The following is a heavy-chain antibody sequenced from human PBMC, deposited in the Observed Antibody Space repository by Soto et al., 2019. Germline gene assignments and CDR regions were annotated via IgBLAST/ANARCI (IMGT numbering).Heavy chain of an antibody. CDR3: ARGPPRGLDV. V-gene: IGHV4-34*01. Sequence: SETLSLTCAVYDGSFSGFYWSWIRQSPGKGLRWIGEINDSGSTNYNPSLKSRVTISVDTSRSQFSLRLSSVTAADTAVYYCARGPPRGLDVWGQGTTVTVSS. CDR1: DGSFSGFY. J-gene: IGHJ6*02. CDR2: INDSGST.